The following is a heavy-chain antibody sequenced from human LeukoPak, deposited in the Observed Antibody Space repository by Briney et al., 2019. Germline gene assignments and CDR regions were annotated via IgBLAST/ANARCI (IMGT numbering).Heavy chain of an antibody. V-gene: IGHV4-61*02. Sequence: PSETLSLTCTVSGGSISSGSYYWSWIRQPAGKGLEWIGRIYTSGSTNYNPSLKSRVTISVDTSKNQFSLKLSSVTAADTAVYYCARDLRFLEWCYMDVWGKGTTVTVSS. CDR3: ARDLRFLEWCYMDV. J-gene: IGHJ6*03. D-gene: IGHD3-3*01. CDR2: IYTSGST. CDR1: GGSISSGSYY.